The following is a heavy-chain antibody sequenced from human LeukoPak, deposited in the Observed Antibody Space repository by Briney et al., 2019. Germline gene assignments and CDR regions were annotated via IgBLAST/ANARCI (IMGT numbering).Heavy chain of an antibody. D-gene: IGHD5-18*01. Sequence: SETLSLTCTVSGYSISSGYFWGWIRQPPGKGLEWIGSIYYSGSTNYNPSLKSRVTISVDTSKNQFSLKLSSVTAADTALYYCARENGYRYDYWGQGTLVTVSS. CDR1: GYSISSGYF. J-gene: IGHJ4*02. CDR3: ARENGYRYDY. V-gene: IGHV4-61*01. CDR2: IYYSGST.